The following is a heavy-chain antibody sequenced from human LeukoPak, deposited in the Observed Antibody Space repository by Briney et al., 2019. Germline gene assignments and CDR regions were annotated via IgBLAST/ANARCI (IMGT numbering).Heavy chain of an antibody. J-gene: IGHJ3*02. CDR2: IYPGDSDT. V-gene: IGHV5-51*01. CDR3: ARADYYGSVDPNDAFDI. Sequence: GESLKISCKGSGYSFTSYWIGWVRQMPGKGLEWMGIIYPGDSDTRYSPSFQGQVTISADKSISTAYLQWSSLKASDTAMYYCARADYYGSVDPNDAFDIWGQGTMVTVSS. D-gene: IGHD3-10*01. CDR1: GYSFTSYW.